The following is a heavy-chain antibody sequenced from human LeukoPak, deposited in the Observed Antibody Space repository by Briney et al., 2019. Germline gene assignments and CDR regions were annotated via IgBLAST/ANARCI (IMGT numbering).Heavy chain of an antibody. V-gene: IGHV4-4*07. D-gene: IGHD6-19*01. CDR2: IYTSGST. CDR3: ARDRVAVAADWFDP. CDR1: GGSISSYY. Sequence: PSETPSLTCTVSGGSISSYYWSWIRQPAGKGLEWIGRIYTSGSTNYNPSLKSRVTMSVGTSKNQFSLKLSSVTAADTAVYYCARDRVAVAADWFDPWGQGTLVTVSS. J-gene: IGHJ5*02.